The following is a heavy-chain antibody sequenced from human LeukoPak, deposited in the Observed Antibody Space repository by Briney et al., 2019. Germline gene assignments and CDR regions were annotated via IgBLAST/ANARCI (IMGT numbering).Heavy chain of an antibody. CDR1: PYTFDKYY. J-gene: IGHJ5*02. V-gene: IGHV1-46*02. CDR2: INPSGRST. Sequence: ASVKLSCKASPYTFDKYYIHWVRQAPGQGLEWLGVINPSGRSTSYAQQFQGRVTVTRDTSTSTVYMDLSSLRSEDSAVYYCARDSLELQRRNWFDPWGQGTLVTVPS. CDR3: ARDSLELQRRNWFDP. D-gene: IGHD1-7*01.